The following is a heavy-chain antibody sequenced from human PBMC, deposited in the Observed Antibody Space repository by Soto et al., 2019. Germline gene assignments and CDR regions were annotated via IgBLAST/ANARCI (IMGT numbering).Heavy chain of an antibody. CDR1: GFTFSNAW. CDR2: IKSKTDGGTT. V-gene: IGHV3-15*01. CDR3: TTDSPSYYYDSSGYYTSAFDY. Sequence: EVQLVESGGGLVKPGGSLRLSCAASGFTFSNAWMSWVRQAPGKGLEWVGRIKSKTDGGTTDYAAPVKGRFTISRDDSKNTLYLQMNSLKTEDTAVYYCTTDSPSYYYDSSGYYTSAFDYWCQGTLVTVSS. D-gene: IGHD3-22*01. J-gene: IGHJ4*02.